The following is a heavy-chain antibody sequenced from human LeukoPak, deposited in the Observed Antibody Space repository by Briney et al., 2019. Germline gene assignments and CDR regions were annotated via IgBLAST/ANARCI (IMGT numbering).Heavy chain of an antibody. CDR2: IIPIFGTA. V-gene: IGHV1-69*01. J-gene: IGHJ6*04. CDR3: AREGVEQWLVGRLDV. Sequence: SVKVSCKASGGTFSSYAISWVRQAPGQGLEWMGGIIPIFGTAIYAQKFQGRVTITADESTSTAYMELSSLRSEDTAVYYCAREGVEQWLVGRLDVWGKGTTVTVSS. CDR1: GGTFSSYA. D-gene: IGHD6-19*01.